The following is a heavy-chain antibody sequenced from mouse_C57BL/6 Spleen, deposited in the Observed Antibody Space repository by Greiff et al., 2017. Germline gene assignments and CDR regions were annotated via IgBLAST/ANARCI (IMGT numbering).Heavy chain of an antibody. J-gene: IGHJ1*03. Sequence: QVQLQQPGAELVMPGASVKLSCKASGYTFTSYWMHWVKQRPGQGLEWIGEIDPSDSYTNYNQKFKGKSTLTVDKSSSTAYMQLSSLTSEDSAVYYGAREYGSSYGYFDVWGTGTTVTVSS. V-gene: IGHV1-69*01. CDR2: IDPSDSYT. CDR3: AREYGSSYGYFDV. D-gene: IGHD1-1*01. CDR1: GYTFTSYW.